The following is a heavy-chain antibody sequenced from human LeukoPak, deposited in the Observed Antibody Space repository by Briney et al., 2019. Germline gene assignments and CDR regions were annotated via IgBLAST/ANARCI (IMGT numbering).Heavy chain of an antibody. CDR3: ARDRGDGYNPYYYYMDV. CDR2: IYSGGST. V-gene: IGHV3-53*01. Sequence: GGSLRLSCAASGFTFSSYSMNWVRQAPGKGLEWVSVIYSGGSTYYADSVKGRFTISRDNSKNTLYLQMNSLRAEDTAVYYCARDRGDGYNPYYYYMDVWGKGTTVSVSS. CDR1: GFTFSSYS. J-gene: IGHJ6*03. D-gene: IGHD5-24*01.